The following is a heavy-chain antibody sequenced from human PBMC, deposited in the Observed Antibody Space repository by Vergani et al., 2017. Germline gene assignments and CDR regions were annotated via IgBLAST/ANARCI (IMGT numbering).Heavy chain of an antibody. CDR2: ISFDGNKK. CDR3: ARDLSYSSAWPFFDS. V-gene: IGHV3-30*03. D-gene: IGHD4-11*01. Sequence: VQLVESGGGLVQPGGSLRLSCAASGFSFTSYGMHWVRQPPGKGLEWVATISFDGNKKDCTGAVRGRFTITRDSSKTLYLQMDSLRVEDTAMYFCARDLSYSSAWPFFDSRGQGTLVTVSS. J-gene: IGHJ4*02. CDR1: GFSFTSYG.